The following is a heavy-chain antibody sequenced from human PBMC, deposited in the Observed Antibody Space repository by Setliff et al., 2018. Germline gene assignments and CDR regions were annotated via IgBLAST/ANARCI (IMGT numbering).Heavy chain of an antibody. CDR3: ARRLRGSAWYVRLGEDY. D-gene: IGHD2-21*02. V-gene: IGHV4-61*09. CDR1: GGSITSGSHY. CDR2: IYSRGSM. Sequence: PSETLSLTCTVSGGSITSGSHYWSWIRQPAGKALEWIGQIYSRGSMNYNLSLKSRVTISMDTSKNQFSLKLTSVTAADTAVYYCARRLRGSAWYVRLGEDYWGQGVLVTVSS. J-gene: IGHJ4*02.